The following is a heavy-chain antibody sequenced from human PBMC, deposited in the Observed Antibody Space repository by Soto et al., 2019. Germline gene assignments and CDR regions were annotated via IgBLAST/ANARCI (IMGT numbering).Heavy chain of an antibody. CDR3: AKDRLLWFGEEKYYFDY. CDR1: GFTFSSYA. Sequence: GGSLRLSCAASGFTFSSYAMSWVRQAPGKGLEWVSAISGSGGSTYYADSVKGRFTISRDNSKNTRYLQMNSLRAEDTAVYYCAKDRLLWFGEEKYYFDYWGQGTLVTVSS. J-gene: IGHJ4*02. V-gene: IGHV3-23*01. D-gene: IGHD3-10*01. CDR2: ISGSGGST.